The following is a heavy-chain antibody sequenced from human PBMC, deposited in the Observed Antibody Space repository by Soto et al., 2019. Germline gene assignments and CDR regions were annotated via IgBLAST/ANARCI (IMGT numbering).Heavy chain of an antibody. Sequence: GESLKISCAASGFTFSSYAMSWVRQAPGKGLEWVSAISGSGGSTYYADSVKGRFTISRANSKNTLYLQMNSLRAEDTAVYYCAKDLNGHGLLWFGELSLDYWGQGTLVTVSS. V-gene: IGHV3-23*01. CDR2: ISGSGGST. CDR1: GFTFSSYA. J-gene: IGHJ4*02. D-gene: IGHD3-10*01. CDR3: AKDLNGHGLLWFGELSLDY.